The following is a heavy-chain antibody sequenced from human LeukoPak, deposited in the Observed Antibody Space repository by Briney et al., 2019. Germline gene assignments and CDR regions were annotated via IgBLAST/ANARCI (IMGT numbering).Heavy chain of an antibody. V-gene: IGHV1-46*01. Sequence: ASVKVSCKASGYTFTSYYMHWVRQAPGQGLEWMGIINPSGGNTSYAQKFQGRVTMTRDTSTSTVYMELSSLRSEDTAVYYGASDVYYDPHWFDPWGQGTLVTVS. D-gene: IGHD3-22*01. J-gene: IGHJ5*02. CDR3: ASDVYYDPHWFDP. CDR1: GYTFTSYY. CDR2: INPSGGNT.